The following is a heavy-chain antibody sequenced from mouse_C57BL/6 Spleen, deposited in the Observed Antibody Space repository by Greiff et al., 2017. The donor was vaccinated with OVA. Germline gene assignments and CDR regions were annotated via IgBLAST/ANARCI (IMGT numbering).Heavy chain of an antibody. D-gene: IGHD2-3*01. CDR3: ARYASYDEYFDV. Sequence: EVQVVESGGGLVQPGGSLSLSCAASGFTFTDYYMSWVRQPPGKALEWLGFIRNKANGYTTEYSASVKGRFTISRDNSQSILYLQMNALRAEDSATYYCARYASYDEYFDVWGTGTTVTVSS. J-gene: IGHJ1*03. CDR2: IRNKANGYTT. V-gene: IGHV7-3*01. CDR1: GFTFTDYY.